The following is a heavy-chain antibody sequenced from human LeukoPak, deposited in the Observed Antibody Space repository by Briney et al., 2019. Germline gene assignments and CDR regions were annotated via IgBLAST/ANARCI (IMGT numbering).Heavy chain of an antibody. J-gene: IGHJ4*02. D-gene: IGHD1-26*01. CDR2: ISSYNGNT. CDR3: ARDVPIEGATTRGHDY. Sequence: ASVTVSCKASGYTFTSYGISWVRQAPGQGLEWMGWISSYNGNTNYAQKLQGRVTMTTDTSTSTAYMELRSLRSDDTAVYYCARDVPIEGATTRGHDYWGQGTLVTVSS. CDR1: GYTFTSYG. V-gene: IGHV1-18*01.